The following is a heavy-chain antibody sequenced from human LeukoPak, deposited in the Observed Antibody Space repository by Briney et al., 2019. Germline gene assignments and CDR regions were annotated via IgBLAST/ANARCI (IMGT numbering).Heavy chain of an antibody. D-gene: IGHD3-10*02. Sequence: PGGSLRLSCAASGFTFSDYYMSWIRQAPGKGLEWVSYISSSSSYTNYADSVKGRFTISRDNAKNSLYLQMNSLRAEDTAVYYCARDVEYYYVTFDPWGQGTLVTVSS. CDR3: ARDVEYYYVTFDP. V-gene: IGHV3-11*06. CDR2: ISSSSSYT. CDR1: GFTFSDYY. J-gene: IGHJ5*02.